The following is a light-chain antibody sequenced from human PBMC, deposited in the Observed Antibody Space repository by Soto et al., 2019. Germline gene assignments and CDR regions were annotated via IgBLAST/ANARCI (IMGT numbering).Light chain of an antibody. CDR1: QSLSNNF. CDR2: GAS. CDR3: QQYATSPLT. V-gene: IGKV3-20*01. Sequence: DIVLTQSPGTLSLSPGDRAALSCGASQSLSNNFLAWYQQKPGQAPRLLISGASSRATGIPDRFSGSGSGTDFTLTITRVEPEDFAMYYCQQYATSPLTFGGGTKVEI. J-gene: IGKJ4*01.